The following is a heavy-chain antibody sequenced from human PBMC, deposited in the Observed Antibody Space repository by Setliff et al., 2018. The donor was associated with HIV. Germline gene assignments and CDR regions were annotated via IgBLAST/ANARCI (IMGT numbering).Heavy chain of an antibody. Sequence: ASVKVSCKASGYRFTGFAIHWVRQAPGQRFEWMGWINAGTGNTKYSQNFRGRVTVTTDDSTNTAYMEISSLKSDDTAVYFCARVGGIELWNQAYFDYWGQGTLVTVSS. V-gene: IGHV1-3*01. CDR2: INAGTGNT. CDR1: GYRFTGFA. J-gene: IGHJ4*02. D-gene: IGHD1-1*01. CDR3: ARVGGIELWNQAYFDY.